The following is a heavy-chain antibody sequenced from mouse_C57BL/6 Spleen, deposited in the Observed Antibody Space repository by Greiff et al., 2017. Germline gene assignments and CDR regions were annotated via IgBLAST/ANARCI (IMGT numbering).Heavy chain of an antibody. D-gene: IGHD2-4*01. CDR2: FHPYNDDT. CDR3: AMHYYDYDGGYFDV. Sequence: QVQLQQSGAELVKPGASVKMSCKASGYTFTTYPIEWMKQNHGKSLEWIGNFHPYNDDTKYNEKFKGKATLTVEKSSSTVYLGLSRLTSDDSAVYYCAMHYYDYDGGYFDVWGTGTTVTVSS. CDR1: GYTFTTYP. J-gene: IGHJ1*03. V-gene: IGHV1-47*01.